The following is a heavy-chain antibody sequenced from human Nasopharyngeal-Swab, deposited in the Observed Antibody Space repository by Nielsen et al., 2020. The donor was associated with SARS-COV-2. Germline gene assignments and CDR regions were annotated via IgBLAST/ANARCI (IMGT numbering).Heavy chain of an antibody. V-gene: IGHV4-39*01. D-gene: IGHD6-13*01. CDR3: VTLSSSWYEYYFDY. J-gene: IGHJ4*02. Sequence: SETLSLTCTVSGGSILTSPYYWAWIRQPPGKGLEWIGSTYYGLSTYYNPSLKSRVTISVDTSKNQFSLKLSSVTAADTAVYYCVTLSSSWYEYYFDYWGQGTLVTVSS. CDR1: GGSILTSPYY. CDR2: TYYGLST.